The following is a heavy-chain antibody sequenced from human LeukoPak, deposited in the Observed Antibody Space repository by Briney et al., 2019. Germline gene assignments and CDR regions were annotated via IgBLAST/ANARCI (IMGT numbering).Heavy chain of an antibody. CDR1: DGSFSGYY. Sequence: SETLSLTCAVYDGSFSGYYWSWIRQPPGKGLEWIGEINHSGRTNYNPSLKSRVTISVDTSKNQFSLKLSSVTAADTAVYYCARAARDDWVDPWGQGTLVTVSS. CDR2: INHSGRT. CDR3: ARAARDDWVDP. V-gene: IGHV4-34*01. J-gene: IGHJ5*02.